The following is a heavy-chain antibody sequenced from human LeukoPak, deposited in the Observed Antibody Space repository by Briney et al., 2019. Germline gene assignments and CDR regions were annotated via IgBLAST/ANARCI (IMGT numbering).Heavy chain of an antibody. D-gene: IGHD1-20*01. CDR1: EDTFISGY. J-gene: IGHJ6*03. V-gene: IGHV1-2*02. Sequence: FSCCASEDTFISGYMQRLRRDPRQKVQEMGWIIPNSGGTNYAQPFKGSVTITRDTSISTSYMKLSRLRSDDTAVYYCARVLTGTTVYYYYYMDVWGKGTTVTVSS. CDR3: ARVLTGTTVYYYYYMDV. CDR2: IIPNSGGT.